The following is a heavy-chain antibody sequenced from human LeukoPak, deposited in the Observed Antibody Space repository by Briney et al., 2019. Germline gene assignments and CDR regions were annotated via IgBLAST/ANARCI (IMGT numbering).Heavy chain of an antibody. V-gene: IGHV3-23*01. CDR1: GFTFSSYA. D-gene: IGHD2/OR15-2a*01. CDR2: ICGSGGST. J-gene: IGHJ6*02. Sequence: PGGSLRLSCAASGFTFSSYAMSWVRQAPGKGLEWGSAICGSGGSTYYAESVKGRFTISRDNSKNPLYLQMNSLRAEDTAVYYCAKSKNPDYYYGMDVWGQGTTVTVSS. CDR3: AKSKNPDYYYGMDV.